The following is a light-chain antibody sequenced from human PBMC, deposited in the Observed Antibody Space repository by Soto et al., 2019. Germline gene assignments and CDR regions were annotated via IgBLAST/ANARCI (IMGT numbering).Light chain of an antibody. V-gene: IGKV1-6*01. J-gene: IGKJ4*01. CDR3: TKHNNYPRT. CDR1: QPICNS. Sequence: IHRTQSPSSLTASVGDRVTITCRASQPICNSLGWYQQKPGKIPKVLIYAASNLQSGVPSRFRGSGSGTDFPLTIRSLQPEDCATYYCTKHNNYPRTFGAGTKVDIK. CDR2: AAS.